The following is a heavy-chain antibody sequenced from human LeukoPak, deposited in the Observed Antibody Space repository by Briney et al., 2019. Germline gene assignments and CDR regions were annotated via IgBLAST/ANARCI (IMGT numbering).Heavy chain of an antibody. D-gene: IGHD2-2*01. J-gene: IGHJ1*01. CDR2: IYPGDSDT. CDR1: GCSFTSYW. CDR3: ARHEDGYCSSTSCSQQSGYFQH. Sequence: GESLKISCKGSGCSFTSYWIGWVRQMPGKGLEWMRIIYPGDSDTRYSPSFQGQVTISADKSISTAYLQWSSLKASDTAMYYCARHEDGYCSSTSCSQQSGYFQHWGQGTLVTVSS. V-gene: IGHV5-51*01.